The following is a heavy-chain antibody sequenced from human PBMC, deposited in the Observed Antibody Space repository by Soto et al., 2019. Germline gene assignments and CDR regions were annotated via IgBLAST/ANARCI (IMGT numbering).Heavy chain of an antibody. V-gene: IGHV3-33*01. CDR1: GFTFSSYG. CDR2: IWYDGSNK. J-gene: IGHJ6*02. D-gene: IGHD4-4*01. CDR3: ARATVTTPYYYYYGMDV. Sequence: GGSLRLSCAASGFTFSSYGMHWVRQAPGKGLEWVAVIWYDGSNKYYADSVKGRFTISRDNSKNTLYLQMNSLRAEDTAVYYCARATVTTPYYYYYGMDVWGQGTTVTVSS.